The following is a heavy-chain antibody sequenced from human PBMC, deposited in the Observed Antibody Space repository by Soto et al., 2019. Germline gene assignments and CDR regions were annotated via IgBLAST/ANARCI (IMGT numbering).Heavy chain of an antibody. V-gene: IGHV3-7*01. CDR1: GLTFSNYW. D-gene: IGHD1-26*01. CDR2: INEDGSEK. Sequence: TXESLSLACAASGLTFSNYWMTWVRQAPGKGLEWVANINEDGSEKHYVDSVKGRFTISRDNAKNSLYLQMNSLRVEDTAVYFCKRDAVVGAKALNYWGEGALVTVSS. CDR3: KRDAVVGAKALNY. J-gene: IGHJ4*02.